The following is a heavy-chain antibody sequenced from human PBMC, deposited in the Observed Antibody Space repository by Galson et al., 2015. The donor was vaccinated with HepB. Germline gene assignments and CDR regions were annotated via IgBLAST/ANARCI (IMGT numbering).Heavy chain of an antibody. CDR1: GYTFTSYG. D-gene: IGHD3-10*01. CDR3: ARGGHTMVRGAEGFAENWFDP. CDR2: ISAYNGNT. Sequence: SVKVSCKASGYTFTSYGISWVRQAPGQGLEWMGWISAYNGNTNYAQKLQGRVTMTTDTSTSTAYMELRSLRSDDTAVYYCARGGHTMVRGAEGFAENWFDPWGQGTLVTVSS. J-gene: IGHJ5*02. V-gene: IGHV1-18*01.